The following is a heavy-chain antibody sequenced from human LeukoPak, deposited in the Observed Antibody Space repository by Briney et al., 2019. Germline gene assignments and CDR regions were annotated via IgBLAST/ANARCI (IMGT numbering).Heavy chain of an antibody. Sequence: GGSLRLSCAASGFTVGNNRMSWVRQAPGKGLEWVSTVYGGGNTAYADSVKGRFTISRDNSKNTLYLQMNSLRAEDTAVYYCAKFHFDYWGQGTLVTVSS. CDR1: GFTVGNNR. V-gene: IGHV3-53*01. CDR3: AKFHFDY. J-gene: IGHJ4*02. CDR2: VYGGGNT. D-gene: IGHD2-21*01.